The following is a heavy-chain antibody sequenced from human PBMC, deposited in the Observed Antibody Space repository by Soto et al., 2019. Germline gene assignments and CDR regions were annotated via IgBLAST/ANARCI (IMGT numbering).Heavy chain of an antibody. J-gene: IGHJ2*01. CDR2: ISGYTGNT. D-gene: IGHD3-10*01. V-gene: IGHV1-18*01. CDR3: ARERGWYFDL. CDR1: GYTFTSYA. Sequence: QVQVVQSGAEVKKPGASVKVSCKASGYTFTSYAISWVRQAPRQGLEWMGWISGYTGNTNYAQNFQDRVIMTTDTATRRAYMELRSLRSDDTAVYYCARERGWYFDLWGRGTLVTVSS.